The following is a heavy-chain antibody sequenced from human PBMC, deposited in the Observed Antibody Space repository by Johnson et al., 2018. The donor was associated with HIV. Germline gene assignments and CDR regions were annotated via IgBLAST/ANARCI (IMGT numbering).Heavy chain of an antibody. CDR3: AGVLGCTIDAFDL. J-gene: IGHJ3*01. CDR1: GFTFSNYA. CDR2: IYSGSNT. V-gene: IGHV3-30*14. D-gene: IGHD1-1*01. Sequence: VQLVESGGGVVQPGRSLRLSCAASGFTFSNYAVHWVRQAPGKGLEWVAVIYSGSNTYYADSVKGRFTISRDNSKNTLYLQMNSLRAEDTALYYCAGVLGCTIDAFDLWGRGPMVTVSS.